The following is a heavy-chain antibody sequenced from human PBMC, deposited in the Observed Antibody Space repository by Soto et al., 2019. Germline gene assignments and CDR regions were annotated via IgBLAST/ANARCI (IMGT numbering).Heavy chain of an antibody. D-gene: IGHD2-15*01. CDR2: IYWDDDR. J-gene: IGHJ6*02. V-gene: IGHV2-5*02. CDR1: GFSFSSSGVG. Sequence: QITLKESGPALVKPTQTLTLTCSFSGFSFSSSGVGVGWIRQPPGKALEWLALIYWDDDRWFSPSLQSRLTVPTHPSKNLVVLTLTTVAPVATATYYSAYRSGYCHFPTCTRSYAMDLWGQGSTVTVS. CDR3: AYRSGYCHFPTCTRSYAMDL.